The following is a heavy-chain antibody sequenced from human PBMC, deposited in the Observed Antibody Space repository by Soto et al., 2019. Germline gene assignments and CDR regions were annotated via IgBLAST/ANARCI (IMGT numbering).Heavy chain of an antibody. CDR1: GFSFASFA. J-gene: IGHJ4*02. Sequence: GGSLSLSCTTSGFSFASFALTWVRHAPGQGLGWVATIVGSDAKTHYADSVKGRFSISRDNAKSTVYLQMNSLRADDTAVYYCVGDFMTMAGIQWGQGTLVTVSS. D-gene: IGHD6-19*01. CDR2: IVGSDAKT. CDR3: VGDFMTMAGIQ. V-gene: IGHV3-23*01.